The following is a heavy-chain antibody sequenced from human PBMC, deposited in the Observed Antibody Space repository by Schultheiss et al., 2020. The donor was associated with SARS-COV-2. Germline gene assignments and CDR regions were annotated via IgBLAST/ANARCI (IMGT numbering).Heavy chain of an antibody. CDR1: GFTFSSYA. J-gene: IGHJ2*01. V-gene: IGHV3-21*05. D-gene: IGHD3-10*01. CDR3: AREVWSPNAGGWYFDL. CDR2: ISSSSSYT. Sequence: GGSLRLSCAASGFTFSSYAMHWVRQAPGKGLEWVSYISSSSSYTNYADSVKGRFTISRDNAKNSLYLQMNSLRAEDTAVYYCAREVWSPNAGGWYFDLWGRGTLVTVSS.